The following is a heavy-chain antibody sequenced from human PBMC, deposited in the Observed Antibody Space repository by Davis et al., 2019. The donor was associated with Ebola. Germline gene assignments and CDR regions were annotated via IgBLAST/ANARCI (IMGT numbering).Heavy chain of an antibody. CDR2: IKQDGSAK. V-gene: IGHV3-7*01. CDR3: ARKGLPDY. J-gene: IGHJ4*02. D-gene: IGHD5-12*01. Sequence: GESLKISCAASGFTFSSYWMSWVRQAPGKGLEWMANIKQDGSAKYYVDSVKGRFTISRDNTKNSLYLQVNSLRAEDTAMYYCARKGLPDYWGQGTLVTVSS. CDR1: GFTFSSYW.